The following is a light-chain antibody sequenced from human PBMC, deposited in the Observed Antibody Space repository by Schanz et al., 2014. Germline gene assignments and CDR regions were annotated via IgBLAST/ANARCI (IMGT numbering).Light chain of an antibody. V-gene: IGLV2-23*01. Sequence: QSSLTQPASVSGSPGQSITISCTGTSSDVGSYNLVSWYQQHPGKAPKLMIYEGSKRPSGVSNRFSGSKSGNTASLTISGLQAEDEADYYCCSYAGSNNSVVFGGGTKLTVL. CDR3: CSYAGSNNSVV. CDR2: EGS. J-gene: IGLJ2*01. CDR1: SSDVGSYNL.